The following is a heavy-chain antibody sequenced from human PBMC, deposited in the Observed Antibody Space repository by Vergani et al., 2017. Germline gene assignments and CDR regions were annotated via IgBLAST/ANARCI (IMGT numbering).Heavy chain of an antibody. J-gene: IGHJ5*02. D-gene: IGHD1-14*01. CDR2: TWYDGNNK. CDR1: GFTFNQYG. Sequence: QVQLVESGGGVVQPGRSLRLSCAASGFTFNQYGMHWVRQAPGKGLEWVVVTWYDGNNKQYADSVKGRFIISRDNSKSTKYLQMNSLRDEDTGVYYCARDFQVLYNRFDPWGQGTLVTVSS. CDR3: ARDFQVLYNRFDP. V-gene: IGHV3-33*01.